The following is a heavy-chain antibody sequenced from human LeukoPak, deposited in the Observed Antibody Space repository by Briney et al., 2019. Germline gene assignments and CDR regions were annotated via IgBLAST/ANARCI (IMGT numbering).Heavy chain of an antibody. CDR3: ARDQTYSGSGIYTYFDY. CDR1: GGSISSGGYY. Sequence: SETLSLTCTVSGGSISSGGYYWSWIRQPAGKGLEYLGRIHSSGSTNYNPSLTSRVTISRDTSKNHYSLKLSSVTATDTAVYYCARDQTYSGSGIYTYFDYWGQGILVTASS. V-gene: IGHV4-61*02. D-gene: IGHD3-10*01. J-gene: IGHJ4*02. CDR2: IHSSGST.